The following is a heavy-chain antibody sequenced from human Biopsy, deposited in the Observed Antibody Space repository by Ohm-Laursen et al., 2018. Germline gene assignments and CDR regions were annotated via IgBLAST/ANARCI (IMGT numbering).Heavy chain of an antibody. CDR2: INPGGNST. V-gene: IGHV1-46*01. CDR3: VLASFDY. CDR1: GYTFTTYY. Sequence: GASVKVSCKVSGYTFTTYYIHWVRQAPGQGLEWMGIINPGGNSTAYTQNFQGRVTMTWDTPTTTVYMELSSLRSEDTAVYYCVLASFDYWGQGTLVTVPS. J-gene: IGHJ4*02.